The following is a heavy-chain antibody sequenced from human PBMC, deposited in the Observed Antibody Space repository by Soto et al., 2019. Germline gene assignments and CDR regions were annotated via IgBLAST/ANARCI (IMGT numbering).Heavy chain of an antibody. D-gene: IGHD3-9*01. CDR2: IRGSGGST. J-gene: IGHJ6*02. Sequence: EVQLLESGGGLVQPGGSLRLSCAASGFTFSSYAMSWVRQAPGKGLEWVSAIRGSGGSTYYADSVKGRFTISRDNSKNTLYMQMNSLRAEDTAVSYCAKDGVVRYFDWFYYGMDVWGQGTTVTVSS. CDR3: AKDGVVRYFDWFYYGMDV. CDR1: GFTFSSYA. V-gene: IGHV3-23*01.